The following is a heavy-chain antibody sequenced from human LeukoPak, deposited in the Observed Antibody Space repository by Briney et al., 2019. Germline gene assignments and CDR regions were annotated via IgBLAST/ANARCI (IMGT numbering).Heavy chain of an antibody. Sequence: SETLSLTCTVSGGSISSSSYYWGWIRQPPGKGLEWIGSIYYSGSTYYNPSLKSRVTISVDTSKNQFSLKLSSVTAADTAVYYCARQGDWGLLLFDYWGQGTLVTVSS. CDR2: IYYSGST. J-gene: IGHJ4*02. D-gene: IGHD7-27*01. V-gene: IGHV4-39*01. CDR3: ARQGDWGLLLFDY. CDR1: GGSISSSSYY.